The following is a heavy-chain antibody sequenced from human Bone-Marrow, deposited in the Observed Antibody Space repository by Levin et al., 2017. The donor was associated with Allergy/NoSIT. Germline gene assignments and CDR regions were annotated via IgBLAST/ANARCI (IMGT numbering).Heavy chain of an antibody. CDR1: GYVFSDYS. D-gene: IGHD6-19*01. CDR3: ARETGEWLAVFDS. J-gene: IGHJ4*02. CDR2: MHPHSGAT. V-gene: IGHV1-8*01. Sequence: GGSLRLSCKASGYVFSDYSINWVRQATGQGLEWMGWMHPHSGATGFAQKFQGRVTMTRDTSITTAYMDLSSLRSDDTAVYYCARETGEWLAVFDSWGQGTLVTVSS.